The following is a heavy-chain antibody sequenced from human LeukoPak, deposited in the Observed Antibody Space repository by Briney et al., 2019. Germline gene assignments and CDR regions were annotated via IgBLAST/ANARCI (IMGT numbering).Heavy chain of an antibody. D-gene: IGHD6-6*01. CDR1: GFTFSSCS. Sequence: GGSLRLSCVASGFTFSSCSMTWVRQAPGKGLECVSTITPTADWTFYADSVKGRFSISRDNSKNTVYLQMNSLRAEDTAVYYCTRGPGRSSSPYYGMDVWGQGTTVTVPS. CDR3: TRGPGRSSSPYYGMDV. CDR2: ITPTADWT. V-gene: IGHV3-23*01. J-gene: IGHJ6*02.